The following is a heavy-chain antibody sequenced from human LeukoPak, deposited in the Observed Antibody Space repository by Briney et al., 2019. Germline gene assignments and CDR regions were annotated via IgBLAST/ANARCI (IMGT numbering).Heavy chain of an antibody. CDR2: ISSSSSYI. J-gene: IGHJ1*01. D-gene: IGHD7-27*01. V-gene: IGHV3-21*01. CDR1: GFTFSSYS. CDR3: ARGWGSSAEYFQH. Sequence: PGWSLTLSCAASGFTFSSYSMNWVRQAPWKGLDWVSSISSSSSYIYYADSVKGRFTISRDNAKNSLYLQMNSLRAEDTAVYYCARGWGSSAEYFQHWGQGTLVTVSS.